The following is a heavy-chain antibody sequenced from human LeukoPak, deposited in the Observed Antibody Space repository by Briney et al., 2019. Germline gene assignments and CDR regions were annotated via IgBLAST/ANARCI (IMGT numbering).Heavy chain of an antibody. CDR1: GGSISSGDYY. CDR2: IYYSGST. V-gene: IGHV4-30-4*08. D-gene: IGHD6-13*01. Sequence: PSETLSLTCTVSGGSISSGDYYWSWIRQPPGTGLEWIGYIYYSGSTYYNPSLKSRVTISVDTSKNQFSLKLSSVTAADTDVYFCARGKWVAAAGMLDYWGQGTLVTVSS. CDR3: ARGKWVAAAGMLDY. J-gene: IGHJ4*02.